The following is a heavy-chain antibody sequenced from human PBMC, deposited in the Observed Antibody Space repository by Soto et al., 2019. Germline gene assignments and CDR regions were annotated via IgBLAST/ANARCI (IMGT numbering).Heavy chain of an antibody. Sequence: PSETLSLTCTVSGGSISSYYWSWIRQPPGKGLEWIGYIYYSGSTNYNPSLKSRVTISVDTSKNQFSLKLSSVTAADTAVYYCARVVGAYCGGDCYGGMVFDYWGQGTLVTVSS. J-gene: IGHJ4*02. CDR2: IYYSGST. V-gene: IGHV4-59*01. CDR1: GGSISSYY. CDR3: ARVVGAYCGGDCYGGMVFDY. D-gene: IGHD2-21*02.